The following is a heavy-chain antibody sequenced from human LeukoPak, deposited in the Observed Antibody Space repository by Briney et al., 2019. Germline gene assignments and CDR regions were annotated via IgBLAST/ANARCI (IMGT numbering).Heavy chain of an antibody. CDR2: INHSGST. CDR3: ARRRLLWFGVGWFDP. Sequence: GSLRLSCAASGFTVSSNYMSWVRQPPGKGLEWIGEINHSGSTNCNPSLKSRVTISVDTSKNQFSLKLSSVTAADTAVYYCARRRLLWFGVGWFDPWGQGTLVTVSS. V-gene: IGHV4-34*01. J-gene: IGHJ5*02. D-gene: IGHD3-10*01. CDR1: GFTVSSNY.